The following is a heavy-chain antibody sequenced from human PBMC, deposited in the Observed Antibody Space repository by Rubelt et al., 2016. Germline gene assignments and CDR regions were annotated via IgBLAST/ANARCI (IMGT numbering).Heavy chain of an antibody. D-gene: IGHD1-26*01. CDR2: ISSTSSTI. Sequence: EVQLVESGGDLVQPGASLRLSCAASGFTFGSHWMSWVRQAPGRGLEWVSYISSTSSTIYYADSVKGRFTISRDNAKNSLFLQRSSLRGEDTAGYYCARGVVGATGLDYWGQGTLVTVSS. J-gene: IGHJ4*02. CDR3: ARGVVGATGLDY. V-gene: IGHV3-48*04. CDR1: GFTFGSHW.